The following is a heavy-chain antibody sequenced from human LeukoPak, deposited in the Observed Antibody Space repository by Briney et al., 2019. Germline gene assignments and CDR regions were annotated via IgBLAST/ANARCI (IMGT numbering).Heavy chain of an antibody. CDR1: GFNFNTYA. J-gene: IGHJ3*02. Sequence: PGRSLRLSCAASGFNFNTYAMHWVRQAPGKGLEWVAVIAYDGTDKHYADSVKGRFTISRDNSKNTLFLQMNSLRPGDTAVYYCARDHGSNSAFDIWGRGTMVTVSS. V-gene: IGHV3-30*04. D-gene: IGHD2-8*01. CDR3: ARDHGSNSAFDI. CDR2: IAYDGTDK.